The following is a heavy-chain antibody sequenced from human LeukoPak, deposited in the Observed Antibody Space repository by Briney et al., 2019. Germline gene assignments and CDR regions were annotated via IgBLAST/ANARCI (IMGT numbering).Heavy chain of an antibody. V-gene: IGHV3-48*04. CDR2: ISSGSSTI. Sequence: GGSLRLSCAASGFTFSSYSMNWVRQAPGKGLEWVSYISSGSSTIYYADSVKGRFTISRDNAKNSLYLQMNSLRAEDTAVYYCAREGQRKYCSSTSCYAGIDYWGQGTLVTVSS. D-gene: IGHD2-2*01. CDR3: AREGQRKYCSSTSCYAGIDY. CDR1: GFTFSSYS. J-gene: IGHJ4*02.